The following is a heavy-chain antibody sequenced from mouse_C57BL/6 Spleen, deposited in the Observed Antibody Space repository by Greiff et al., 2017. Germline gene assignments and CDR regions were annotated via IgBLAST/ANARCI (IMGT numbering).Heavy chain of an antibody. D-gene: IGHD1-1*01. CDR1: GFSLTSYG. J-gene: IGHJ1*03. CDR2: IWSGGST. CDR3: ARAGYYGSSPWWYFDV. Sequence: QVQLQQSGPGLVQPSQRLSITCTVSGFSLTSYGVHWVRQSPGKGLEWLGVIWSGGSTDYNAAFISRLSISKDNSKSQVFFKMNRLQADDTAIYYCARAGYYGSSPWWYFDVWGTGTTVTVSS. V-gene: IGHV2-2*01.